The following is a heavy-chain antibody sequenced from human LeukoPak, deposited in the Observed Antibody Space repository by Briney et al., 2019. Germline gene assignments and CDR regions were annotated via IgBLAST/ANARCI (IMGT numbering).Heavy chain of an antibody. CDR2: IIPILGIA. CDR3: AILPEIVVVPAAIDY. J-gene: IGHJ4*02. Sequence: GSSVKVSCKASGGTFSGYAISWVRQAPGQGLEWMGRIIPILGIANYAQKFQGRVTITADKSTSTAYMELSSLRSEDTAVYYCAILPEIVVVPAAIDYWGQGTLVTVSS. D-gene: IGHD2-2*01. CDR1: GGTFSGYA. V-gene: IGHV1-69*04.